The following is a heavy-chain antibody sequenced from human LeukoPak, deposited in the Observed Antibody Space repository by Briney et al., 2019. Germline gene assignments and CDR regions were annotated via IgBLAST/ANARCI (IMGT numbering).Heavy chain of an antibody. CDR1: GGSISSYY. V-gene: IGHV4-59*01. J-gene: IGHJ6*02. D-gene: IGHD2-2*01. CDR2: IYYSGST. CDR3: VGGACGSTSCYSYYYYAMDV. Sequence: SETLSLTCTVSGGSISSYYWSWIRQPPGKGLEWIGYIYYSGSTNYNPSLKSRVTISVDTSKNQFSLKLTSVTAADSAMYYCVGGACGSTSCYSYYYYAMDVWGQGTTVTVSS.